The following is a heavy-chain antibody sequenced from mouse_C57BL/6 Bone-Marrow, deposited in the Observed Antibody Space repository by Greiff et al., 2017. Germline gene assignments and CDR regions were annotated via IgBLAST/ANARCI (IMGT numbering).Heavy chain of an antibody. CDR1: GYTFTSYW. CDR3: ARGDGYVPYWCFDV. Sequence: QVQLQQPGAELVKPGASVKMSCKASGYTFTSYWITWVKQRPGQGLEWIGDIYPGSGSTNYNEKFKSKATLTVDTSSSTAYMQLSSLTSEDSAFYYCARGDGYVPYWCFDVWGTETTVTVSS. J-gene: IGHJ1*03. CDR2: IYPGSGST. D-gene: IGHD2-2*01. V-gene: IGHV1-55*01.